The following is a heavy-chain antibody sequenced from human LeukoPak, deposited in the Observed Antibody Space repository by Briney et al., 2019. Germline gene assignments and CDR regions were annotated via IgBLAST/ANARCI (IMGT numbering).Heavy chain of an antibody. CDR3: ARTAYSTSSLGF. CDR1: GFTFSNYW. D-gene: IGHD6-6*01. J-gene: IGHJ4*02. CDR2: ISSDGSIT. V-gene: IGHV3-74*01. Sequence: GGSLRLSCAASGFTFSNYWMNWVRQAPGKGLVWVSRISSDGSITNYADSVKGRFTVSRDNAKNTLYLQMNSLGAEDTAVYYCARTAYSTSSLGFWGQGTLVTVSS.